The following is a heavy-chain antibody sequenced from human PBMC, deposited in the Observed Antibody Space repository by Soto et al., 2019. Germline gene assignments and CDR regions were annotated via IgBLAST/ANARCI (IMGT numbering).Heavy chain of an antibody. CDR3: ARPDCYNYSFDY. V-gene: IGHV4-39*01. CDR2: IYYSGST. Sequence: SETLSLTCTVSGGSISSGGYYWSWIRQHPGKGLEWIGYIYYSGSTYYNPSLKSRVTISVDTSKNQFSLKLSSVTAADTAVYYCARPDCYNYSFDYWGHVTLVTV. CDR1: GGSISSGGYY. J-gene: IGHJ4*01. D-gene: IGHD2-21*01.